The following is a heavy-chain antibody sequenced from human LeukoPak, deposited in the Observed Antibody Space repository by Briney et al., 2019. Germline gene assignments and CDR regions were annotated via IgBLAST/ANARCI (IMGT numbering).Heavy chain of an antibody. D-gene: IGHD6-13*01. J-gene: IGHJ4*02. V-gene: IGHV4-34*01. CDR1: GGSFSGYY. CDR3: AGIIAAAGSE. Sequence: PSETLSLTCAVYGGSFSGYYWSWIRQPPGKGLEWIGEINHSGSTNYNPSLKSRVTISVDTSKNQFSLKLSSVTAADTAVYYCAGIIAAAGSEWGQGTLVTVSS. CDR2: INHSGST.